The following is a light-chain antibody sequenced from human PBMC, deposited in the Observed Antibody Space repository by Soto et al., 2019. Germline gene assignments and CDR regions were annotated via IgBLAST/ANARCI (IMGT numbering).Light chain of an antibody. V-gene: IGLV2-23*02. Sequence: QSVLTKPASGSGSPGQSITISCTGTSSDVGSYNLVSWYQQHPGKAPKLMSYEVSKRPSGVSKRFSGSKSGNTASLTISWPKSEDEDDDYCCSYAGSSTFVVFGGGTKLTVL. CDR2: EVS. CDR1: SSDVGSYNL. J-gene: IGLJ2*01. CDR3: CSYAGSSTFVV.